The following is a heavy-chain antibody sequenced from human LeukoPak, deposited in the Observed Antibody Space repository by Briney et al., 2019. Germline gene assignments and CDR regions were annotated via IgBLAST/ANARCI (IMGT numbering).Heavy chain of an antibody. J-gene: IGHJ5*02. CDR3: ARGVPVVPAATSWFDP. CDR1: GGTFSSYA. V-gene: IGHV1-69*01. D-gene: IGHD2-2*01. Sequence: SVNVSCKTSGGTFSSYAISWVRQAPGQGLEWMGRIIPIFGTANYAQKFQGRVTITADESTSTAYMELSSLRSEDTAVYYCARGVPVVPAATSWFDPWGQGTLVTVSS. CDR2: IIPIFGTA.